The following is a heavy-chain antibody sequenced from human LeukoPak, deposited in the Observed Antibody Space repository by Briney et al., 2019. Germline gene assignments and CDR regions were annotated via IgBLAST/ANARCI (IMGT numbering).Heavy chain of an antibody. CDR2: LRYDGSNK. V-gene: IGHV3-30*02. J-gene: IGHJ4*02. Sequence: GGSLRLSCAASVFTFSSYGMHCVRQAPGKGLEWVAFLRYDGSNKYYADSVKGRFTISRDNSKDTLYLQMNRLRGEETAVYFCAKDHKWWREYFYASGTYRGLFDYWGQGTLVTVSS. CDR3: AKDHKWWREYFYASGTYRGLFDY. CDR1: VFTFSSYG. D-gene: IGHD3-16*01.